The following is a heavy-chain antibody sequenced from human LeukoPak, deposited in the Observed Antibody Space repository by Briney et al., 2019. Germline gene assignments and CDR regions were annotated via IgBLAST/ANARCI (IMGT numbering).Heavy chain of an antibody. Sequence: GGSLRLSCAGSGFTFSSYWMSWVRQAPGKGLEWVANIKQDGSEKHYVDSVKGRFTISRDNAKNSLFLQMNSLRAEDTAVYYCAREREYNYGHMLGYWGQGTLVTVSS. CDR2: IKQDGSEK. J-gene: IGHJ4*02. CDR3: AREREYNYGHMLGY. D-gene: IGHD5-18*01. CDR1: GFTFSSYW. V-gene: IGHV3-7*01.